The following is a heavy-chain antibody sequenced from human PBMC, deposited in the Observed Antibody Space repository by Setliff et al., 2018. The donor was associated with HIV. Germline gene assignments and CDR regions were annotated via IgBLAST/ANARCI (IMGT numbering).Heavy chain of an antibody. CDR3: ARKGSGSSFDFEY. CDR1: GYTFISYA. CDR2: ITGGSGNT. V-gene: IGHV1-3*01. Sequence: EASVKVSCKASGYTFISYATHWVRQAPGQSLEWMGWITGGSGNTKYSEKFQGRVTLTRDTSASTAYMELSSLRSEDTAVYYCARKGSGSSFDFEYWGQGTLVTVSS. D-gene: IGHD3-10*01. J-gene: IGHJ4*02.